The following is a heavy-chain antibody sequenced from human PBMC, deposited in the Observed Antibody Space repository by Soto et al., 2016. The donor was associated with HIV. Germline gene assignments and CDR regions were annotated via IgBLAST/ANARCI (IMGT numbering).Heavy chain of an antibody. V-gene: IGHV3-73*01. Sequence: EMQLVESGGDLVQPGGSLKLSCAASGFIFSGSTVYWVRQTSGRGLEWVGHIADKTHNYATAYAASVQGRFTISRDDLKNTAYLQMNSLRDEDTAVYYCTRRWEVLNWFFDLWGRGTLVTVSS. CDR3: TRRWEVLNWFFDL. J-gene: IGHJ2*01. D-gene: IGHD2-8*02. CDR1: GFIFSGST. CDR2: IADKTHNYAT.